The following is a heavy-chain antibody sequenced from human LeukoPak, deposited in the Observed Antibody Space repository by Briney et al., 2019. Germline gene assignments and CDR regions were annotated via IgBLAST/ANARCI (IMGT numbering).Heavy chain of an antibody. V-gene: IGHV3-74*01. J-gene: IGHJ4*02. CDR1: GFTFSSYW. D-gene: IGHD3-10*01. CDR3: ARGAGERYFDY. Sequence: GGSLRLSCAASGFTFSSYWMHWVRQAPGKGLVWVSRINSDGSSTSYADSVKGRFTISRDNAKNTLYLQMNSLRAEDTAVYFCARGAGERYFDYWGQGTLVTVSS. CDR2: INSDGSST.